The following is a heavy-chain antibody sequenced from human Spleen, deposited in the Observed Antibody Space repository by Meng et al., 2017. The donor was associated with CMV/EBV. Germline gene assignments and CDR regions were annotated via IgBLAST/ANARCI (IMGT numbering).Heavy chain of an antibody. J-gene: IGHJ6*02. Sequence: GGSLRLSCVTSGFTFSSYSMNWVRQAPGKGLEWVSHISGSGSATYYADSVKGRFTISRDNAKNSLYLQMNSLRSEDTAVYFCARLGYYFGMDVWGQGTAVTVSS. V-gene: IGHV3-21*05. CDR3: ARLGYYFGMDV. CDR1: GFTFSSYS. CDR2: ISGSGSAT.